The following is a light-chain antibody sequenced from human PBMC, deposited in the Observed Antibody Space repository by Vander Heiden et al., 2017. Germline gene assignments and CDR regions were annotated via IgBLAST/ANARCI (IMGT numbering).Light chain of an antibody. CDR1: NLVHNY. CDR3: LPWDNSSAI. Sequence: SYDLTQPTSVSVSPGQTASITCSGVNLVHNYTSCYRQKPGQSPLLVIYEDKKRPSGIPVRFPGSCSGNIATLAIGGTQPMDEADYYCLPWDNSSAIFGGGTKLTVL. CDR2: EDK. V-gene: IGLV3-1*01. J-gene: IGLJ2*01.